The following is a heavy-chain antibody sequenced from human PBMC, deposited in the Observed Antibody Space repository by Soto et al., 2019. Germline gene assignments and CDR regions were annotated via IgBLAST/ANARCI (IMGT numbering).Heavy chain of an antibody. CDR3: ARVVGVVPAAMRLNWFDP. J-gene: IGHJ5*02. CDR2: ISAYNGNT. CDR1: GYTFTSYG. D-gene: IGHD2-2*01. V-gene: IGHV1-18*04. Sequence: ASVKVSCKASGYTFTSYGISWVRQAPGQGLEWMGWISAYNGNTNYAQKLQGRVSMTTDTSTSTAYMELRSLRSDDTAVYYCARVVGVVPAAMRLNWFDPWGQGTLVTVSS.